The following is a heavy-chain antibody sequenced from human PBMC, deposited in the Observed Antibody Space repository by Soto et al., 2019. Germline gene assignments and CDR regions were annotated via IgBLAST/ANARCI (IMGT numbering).Heavy chain of an antibody. V-gene: IGHV1-2*04. CDR2: INPNSGGT. Sequence: ASVKVSCKASGYTFTGYYMHWVRQAPGQGLEWMGWINPNSGGTNYVQKFQGWVTMTRDTSISTAYMELSRLRSDDTAVYYCARNRGLADSNDAFDIWGKGTMVTVSS. D-gene: IGHD6-19*01. CDR3: ARNRGLADSNDAFDI. CDR1: GYTFTGYY. J-gene: IGHJ3*02.